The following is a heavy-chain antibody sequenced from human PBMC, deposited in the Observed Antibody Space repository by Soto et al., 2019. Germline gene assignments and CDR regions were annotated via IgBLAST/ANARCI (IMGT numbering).Heavy chain of an antibody. V-gene: IGHV4-4*02. CDR2: IYHSGST. Sequence: ASETLSLTCAVSGGSISSSNWWSWVRQPPGKGLEWIGEIYHSGSTNYNPSLKSRVTISVDKSKNQFSLKLSSVTAADTAVYYCASSYSGSYLRRFDYWGQGTLVTVSS. CDR1: GGSISSSNW. CDR3: ASSYSGSYLRRFDY. J-gene: IGHJ4*02. D-gene: IGHD1-26*01.